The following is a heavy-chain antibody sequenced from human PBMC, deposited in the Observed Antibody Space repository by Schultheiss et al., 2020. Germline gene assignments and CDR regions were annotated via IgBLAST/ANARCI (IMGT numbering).Heavy chain of an antibody. Sequence: GGSLRLSCAASGFIFSDYAVNWVRQAPDKGLEWVAGMSYDGKNKYDADSVKGRFTISRDNSKNTVFLQMNSLRSEDTAVYYCARVSLMGGGPPPSLEYWGQGTLVTVSS. V-gene: IGHV3-30*04. CDR3: ARVSLMGGGPPPSLEY. CDR1: GFIFSDYA. D-gene: IGHD1-26*01. J-gene: IGHJ4*02. CDR2: MSYDGKNK.